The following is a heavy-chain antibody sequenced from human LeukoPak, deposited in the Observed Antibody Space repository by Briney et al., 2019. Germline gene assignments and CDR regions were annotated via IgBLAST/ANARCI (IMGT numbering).Heavy chain of an antibody. J-gene: IGHJ6*03. CDR1: GFTFSNAW. D-gene: IGHD1-7*01. Sequence: GGSLRLSCAASGFTFSNAWMSWVRQAPGKGLEWVGRIKSKTDGGTTDYAAPVKGRFTISRDDSKNTLYLQMNSLKTEDTALYHCARASGELRGYYYYYMDVWGKGTTVTVSS. V-gene: IGHV3-15*01. CDR3: ARASGELRGYYYYYMDV. CDR2: IKSKTDGGTT.